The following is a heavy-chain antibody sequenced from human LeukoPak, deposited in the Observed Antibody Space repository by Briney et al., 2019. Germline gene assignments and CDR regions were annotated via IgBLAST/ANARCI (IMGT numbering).Heavy chain of an antibody. V-gene: IGHV4-4*07. Sequence: SETLSLTFTVFGGSISSYYWSWIRQPAGKGLEWIGRIYTSGSTNYNPSLKSRVAMSVDTSKNQFSLKLSSVTAADTAVYYCARGHGDPRFDYWGQGTLVTVSS. CDR2: IYTSGST. D-gene: IGHD4-17*01. J-gene: IGHJ4*02. CDR1: GGSISSYY. CDR3: ARGHGDPRFDY.